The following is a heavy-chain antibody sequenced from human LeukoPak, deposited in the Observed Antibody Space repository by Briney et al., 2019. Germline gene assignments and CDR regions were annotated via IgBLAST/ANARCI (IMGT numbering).Heavy chain of an antibody. Sequence: SETLSLTCTVSGGSISSYYWSWIQQPAGKGLEWIGRIYTSGSTNYNPSLKSRVTMSVDTSKNQFSLKLSSVTAADTAVYYCARVGNKSWGYYYYYGMDVWGQGTTVTVSS. CDR3: ARVGNKSWGYYYYYGMDV. J-gene: IGHJ6*02. CDR2: IYTSGST. CDR1: GGSISSYY. V-gene: IGHV4-4*07. D-gene: IGHD2/OR15-2a*01.